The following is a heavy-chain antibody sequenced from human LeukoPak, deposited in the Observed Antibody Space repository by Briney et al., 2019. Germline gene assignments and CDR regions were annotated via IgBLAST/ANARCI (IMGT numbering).Heavy chain of an antibody. D-gene: IGHD6-19*01. CDR2: IYYSGST. V-gene: IGHV4-39*07. CDR3: ARVSYSSGWYASYDAFDI. J-gene: IGHJ3*02. CDR1: GGSISSSSYY. Sequence: SETLSLTCTVSGGSISSSSYYWGWIRQPPGKGLEWIGSIYYSGSTYYNPSLESRVTISVDTSKNQFSLKLSSVTAADTAVYYCARVSYSSGWYASYDAFDIWGQGTMVTVSS.